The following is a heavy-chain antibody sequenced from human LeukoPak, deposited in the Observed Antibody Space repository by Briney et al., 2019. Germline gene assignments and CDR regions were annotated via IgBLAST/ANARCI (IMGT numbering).Heavy chain of an antibody. CDR1: GYPFNSFA. J-gene: IGHJ4*02. Sequence: GGSLRLSCAVSGYPFNSFALSWVRQAPGKGLEWVSSISRSTETTLYADSVKGRFTISRDNSKSTGFLQMNNLRAEGTAIYYCAKRAAVSGVVGPFDYWGQGTLVTVSS. V-gene: IGHV3-23*01. D-gene: IGHD6-19*01. CDR3: AKRAAVSGVVGPFDY. CDR2: ISRSTETT.